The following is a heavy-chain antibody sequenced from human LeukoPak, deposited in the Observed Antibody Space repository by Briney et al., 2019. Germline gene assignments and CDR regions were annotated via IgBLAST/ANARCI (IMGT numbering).Heavy chain of an antibody. CDR1: GGTFSSYA. CDR2: IIPIFGTA. D-gene: IGHD6-13*01. Sequence: ASVKVSCKASGGTFSSYAISWVRQAPGQGLEWMGGIIPIFGTANYAQKFQGRVMITTDESTSTAYMELSSLRSEDTAVYYCASPYPGIAAAGNSYYYGMDVWGQGTTVTVSS. J-gene: IGHJ6*02. V-gene: IGHV1-69*05. CDR3: ASPYPGIAAAGNSYYYGMDV.